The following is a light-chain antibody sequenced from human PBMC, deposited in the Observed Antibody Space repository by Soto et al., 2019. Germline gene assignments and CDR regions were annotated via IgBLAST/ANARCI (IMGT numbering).Light chain of an antibody. CDR1: TGAVTSGYY. V-gene: IGLV7-43*01. CDR2: STS. J-gene: IGLJ1*01. CDR3: QLYYGGAYV. Sequence: QGVVTQEPSLTVSPGGTVTLTCASGTGAVTSGYYPNWFQQKLGQAPRALIYSTSNKPSWTPARFSGSRLGVKAALTLSGVQREDEAGYYCQLYYGGAYVFGTGTKVTVL.